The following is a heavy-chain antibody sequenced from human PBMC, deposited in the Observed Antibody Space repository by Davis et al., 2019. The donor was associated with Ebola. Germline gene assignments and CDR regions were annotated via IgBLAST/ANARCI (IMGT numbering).Heavy chain of an antibody. CDR2: IIPIFGTA. V-gene: IGHV1-69*06. D-gene: IGHD1-26*01. CDR3: ARDRSGSPDAFDI. Sequence: SVKVSCKASGGTFSSYAISWVRQAPGQGLEWMGGIIPIFGTANYAQKFQGRVTITADKSTSTAYMELSSLRSEDTAVYYCARDRSGSPDAFDIWGQGTMVTVSS. J-gene: IGHJ3*02. CDR1: GGTFSSYA.